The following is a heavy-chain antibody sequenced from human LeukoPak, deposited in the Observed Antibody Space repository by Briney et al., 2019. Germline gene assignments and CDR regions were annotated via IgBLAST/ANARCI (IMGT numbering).Heavy chain of an antibody. CDR3: ARDWFMSGFDY. CDR1: GYTFTDYY. D-gene: IGHD3-16*01. J-gene: IGHJ4*02. V-gene: IGHV1-2*02. CDR2: ISPNSGGT. Sequence: GASVKASCKPSGYTFTDYYLHWVRQAPGQGLEWTGWISPNSGGTNYAQKFQGRVTMTRDTSIGTAYMELSRLRSDDTAVYYCARDWFMSGFDYWGQGTLVTVSS.